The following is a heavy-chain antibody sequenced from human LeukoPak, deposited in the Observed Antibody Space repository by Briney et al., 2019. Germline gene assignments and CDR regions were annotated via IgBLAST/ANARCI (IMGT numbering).Heavy chain of an antibody. CDR1: GASISTNTYY. CDR3: ARVIFGGVRRPTPNWFDP. V-gene: IGHV4-39*07. Sequence: PSETLSLTCTVSGASISTNTYYWAWIRQPPGKGLEWIANIFYNGNTYYNPSLKSRVTISVDTSKNQFSLKLSSVTAADTAVYYCARVIFGGVRRPTPNWFDPWGQGTLVTVSS. D-gene: IGHD3-16*01. CDR2: IFYNGNT. J-gene: IGHJ5*02.